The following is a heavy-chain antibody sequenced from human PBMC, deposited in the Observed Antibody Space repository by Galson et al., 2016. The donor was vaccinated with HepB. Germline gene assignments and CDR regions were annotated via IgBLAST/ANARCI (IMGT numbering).Heavy chain of an antibody. Sequence: SLRLSCAASGFTFSTYAMSWVRQAPGKGLEWVSGISGSGDTKFADSVKGRFTITRDNSKTTLYLQMNSLRVEDTAVYYCGKISLQYSYPYWGFDYWGQGTLVTVSS. D-gene: IGHD5-18*01. V-gene: IGHV3-23*01. J-gene: IGHJ4*02. CDR3: GKISLQYSYPYWGFDY. CDR2: ISGSGDT. CDR1: GFTFSTYA.